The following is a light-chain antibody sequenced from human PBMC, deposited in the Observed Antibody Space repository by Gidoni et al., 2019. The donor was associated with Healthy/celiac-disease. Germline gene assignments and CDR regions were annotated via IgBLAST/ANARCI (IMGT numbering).Light chain of an antibody. J-gene: IGLJ2*01. CDR2: RDS. V-gene: IGLV3-9*01. Sequence: SYELTQPLSVSVALGQTASITCGGNNIGSKNVHWYQQKPGQAPVLVISRDSNQPSGIPERFSGSNSGNTATLTIRRAQAGDEADSYCQVWDSSTVVFGGGTKLTVL. CDR3: QVWDSSTVV. CDR1: NIGSKN.